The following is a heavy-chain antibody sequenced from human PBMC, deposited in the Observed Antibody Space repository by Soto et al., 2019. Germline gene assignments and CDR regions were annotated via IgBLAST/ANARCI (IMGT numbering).Heavy chain of an antibody. V-gene: IGHV3-23*01. CDR2: ISGGGDRT. J-gene: IGHJ2*01. CDR1: GFTFINYA. D-gene: IGHD2-2*01. CDR3: ARKVLGSTSRPDWWYFDL. Sequence: EVQLLESGGGLVQPGGSLRLSCVGSGFTFINYAMNWVRQTPGKGLEWVSTISGGGDRTFDADTVKGRFTISRDNSKNTVNLPMNSLRADDTDVYYCARKVLGSTSRPDWWYFDLWGRGTLVTVSS.